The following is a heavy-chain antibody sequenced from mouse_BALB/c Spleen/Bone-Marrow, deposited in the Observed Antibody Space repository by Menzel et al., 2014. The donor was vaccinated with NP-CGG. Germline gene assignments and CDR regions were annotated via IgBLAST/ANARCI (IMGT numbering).Heavy chain of an antibody. V-gene: IGHV3-1*02. Sequence: DVMLVESGPDLVKPSQSLSLTCTVTGYSITSGYSWHWIRQFPGNKLEWMGYIHYSGSTNYNPSLKSRISITRDTSKNQFFPQLNSVTTEDTATYYCARGGTRETFFDYWGQGTTLTVSS. D-gene: IGHD3-3*01. CDR1: GYSITSGYS. CDR2: IHYSGST. CDR3: ARGGTRETFFDY. J-gene: IGHJ2*01.